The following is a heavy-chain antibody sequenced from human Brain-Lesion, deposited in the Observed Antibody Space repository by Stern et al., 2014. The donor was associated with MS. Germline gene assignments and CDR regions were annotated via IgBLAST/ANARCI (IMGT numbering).Heavy chain of an antibody. CDR1: GFTFSTYW. D-gene: IGHD5-18*01. CDR2: INGDGSRT. V-gene: IGHV3-74*01. CDR3: ARAHVDTGDWFDP. Sequence: EVQLVESGGDLVQPGGSLRLSCTASGFTFSTYWMHWVRQAPGKGLVWVSRINGDGSRTSYADSVKGRFTISRDNAKNTLYVQMNSRRVEDTAVYYCARAHVDTGDWFDPWGQGTLVTVSS. J-gene: IGHJ5*02.